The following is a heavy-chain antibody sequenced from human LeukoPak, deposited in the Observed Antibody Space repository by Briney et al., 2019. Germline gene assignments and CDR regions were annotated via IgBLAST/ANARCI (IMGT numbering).Heavy chain of an antibody. D-gene: IGHD1-26*01. J-gene: IGHJ4*02. V-gene: IGHV3-7*03. CDR1: GFIFRKYW. CDR2: IKEDGSQK. CDR3: AKDKGATRDYFDY. Sequence: PGGSLRLSCAASGFIFRKYWMSWVRQAPGKGLEWVANIKEDGSQKNYVDSLKGRFTISRDNAKNSLYLQMNSLRAEDTAVYYCAKDKGATRDYFDYWGQGTLVTVSS.